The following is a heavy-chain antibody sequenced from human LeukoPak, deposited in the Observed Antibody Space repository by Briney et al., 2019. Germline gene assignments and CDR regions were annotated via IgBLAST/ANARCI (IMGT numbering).Heavy chain of an antibody. J-gene: IGHJ4*02. D-gene: IGHD5-12*01. CDR2: IYNGGNT. Sequence: GGSLRLSCAASGFTVNNYYVSWVRQAPGKGLEWVSVIYNGGNTYYADSVKGRFTISRDNSKNTLYLQMNSLRAEDTAVYYCAKDNSGYDLDYWGQGTLVTVSS. CDR3: AKDNSGYDLDY. V-gene: IGHV3-66*01. CDR1: GFTVNNYY.